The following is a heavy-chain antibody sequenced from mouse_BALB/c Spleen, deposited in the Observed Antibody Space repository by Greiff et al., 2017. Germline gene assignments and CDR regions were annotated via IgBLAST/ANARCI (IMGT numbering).Heavy chain of an antibody. CDR3: ARDNLLLRSMDY. Sequence: VKLVESGPGLVAPSQSLSITCTVSGFSLTSYGVHWVRQPPGKGLEWLGVIWAGGSTNYNSALMSRLSISKDNSKSQVFLKMNSLQTDDTAMYYCARDNLLLRSMDYWGQGTSVTVSS. CDR2: IWAGGST. J-gene: IGHJ4*01. D-gene: IGHD1-1*01. V-gene: IGHV2-9*02. CDR1: GFSLTSYG.